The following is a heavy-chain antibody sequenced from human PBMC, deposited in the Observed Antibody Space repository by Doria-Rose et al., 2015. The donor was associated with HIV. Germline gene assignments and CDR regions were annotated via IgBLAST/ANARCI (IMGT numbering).Heavy chain of an antibody. Sequence: RQAPGKGLEWVADIWYDGSNKYYADSVKGRFTIPRDNSKNTLSMQMNSLRAEDTAVYYCARTYVYGMDVWGQGTTVTVS. V-gene: IGHV3-33*01. D-gene: IGHD3-10*02. J-gene: IGHJ6*02. CDR3: ARTYVYGMDV. CDR2: IWYDGSNK.